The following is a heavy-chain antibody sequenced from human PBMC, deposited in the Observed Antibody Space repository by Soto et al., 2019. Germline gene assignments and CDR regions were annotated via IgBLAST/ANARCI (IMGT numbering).Heavy chain of an antibody. CDR1: GFSVSHTW. Sequence: PVGSLRLSCAASGFSVSHTWMSWVRQAPGKGLEWVSVISDDGKTYYADSVKGRFTLSRDGSKNTLYLQMNSLRAEDTAVYYCSRDHTSGGYDYRGQGTLVTVSS. CDR3: SRDHTSGGYDY. D-gene: IGHD5-12*01. J-gene: IGHJ4*02. V-gene: IGHV3-53*01. CDR2: ISDDGKT.